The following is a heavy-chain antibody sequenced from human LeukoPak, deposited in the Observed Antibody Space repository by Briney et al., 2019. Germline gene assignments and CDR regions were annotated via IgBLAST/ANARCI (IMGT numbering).Heavy chain of an antibody. J-gene: IGHJ4*02. CDR2: ISSSGSTI. CDR3: ARSVAGSGYYFY. D-gene: IGHD3-22*01. V-gene: IGHV3-48*04. CDR1: GFIFSSYS. Sequence: PGGSLRLSCAASGFIFSSYSMNWVRQAPGKGLEWVSSISSSGSTIYYADSVKGRFTISRDNAKNSLYLQMNSLRAEDTAVYYCARSVAGSGYYFYWGRGTLVTVSS.